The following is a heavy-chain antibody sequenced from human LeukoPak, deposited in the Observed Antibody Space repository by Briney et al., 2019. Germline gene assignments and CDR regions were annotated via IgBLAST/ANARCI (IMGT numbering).Heavy chain of an antibody. Sequence: SETLSLTCTVSGGSISSYYWSWIRQPPGKGLEWIGYIYYSGSTNYNPSLKSRATISVDTSKNQFSLKLTSVTAADTAVYYCARSLGYYDSSGYLDYWGQGTLVTVSS. CDR3: ARSLGYYDSSGYLDY. J-gene: IGHJ4*02. CDR2: IYYSGST. CDR1: GGSISSYY. D-gene: IGHD3-22*01. V-gene: IGHV4-59*08.